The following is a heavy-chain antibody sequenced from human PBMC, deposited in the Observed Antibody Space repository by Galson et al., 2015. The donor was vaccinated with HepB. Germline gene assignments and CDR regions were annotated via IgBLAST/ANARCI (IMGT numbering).Heavy chain of an antibody. D-gene: IGHD6-13*01. Sequence: SLRLSCAASGFTFGDYTVSWFRQTSGKGLEWVGRIETKGSNYATAYVASVKGRFTISRDDSKNTAYLQMHSLRTEDTAVYYCIRMGDLSGYSSTWGQGTLVTVSS. CDR1: GFTFGDYT. CDR3: IRMGDLSGYSST. J-gene: IGHJ5*02. CDR2: IETKGSNYAT. V-gene: IGHV3-73*01.